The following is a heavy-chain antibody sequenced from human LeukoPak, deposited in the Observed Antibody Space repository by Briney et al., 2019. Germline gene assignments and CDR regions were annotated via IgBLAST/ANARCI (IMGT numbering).Heavy chain of an antibody. J-gene: IGHJ6*02. CDR2: VSAYDGST. CDR1: GYSFTSYG. CDR3: ARGGRAGMDV. D-gene: IGHD3-10*01. Sequence: ASVKVSCKASGYSFTSYGFTWVRRAPGQGLEWMGWVSAYDGSTNYAQKIRGRVTMTTDASKNTVYMELRSLRFDDTAVYYCARGGRAGMDVWGQGTTVTVSS. V-gene: IGHV1-18*01.